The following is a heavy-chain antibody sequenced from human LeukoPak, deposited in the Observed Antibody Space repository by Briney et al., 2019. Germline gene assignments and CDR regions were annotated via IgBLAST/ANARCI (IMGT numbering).Heavy chain of an antibody. J-gene: IGHJ4*02. CDR1: GDSVSSNSAT. CDR3: ARGSSSSSWYFDY. V-gene: IGHV6-1*01. D-gene: IGHD6-13*01. CDR2: TYYRSKWYN. Sequence: SQTLSLTCAISGDSVSSNSATWTWIGQSPSRGLEWLGRTYYRSKWYNDYAVSVKSRVTINPDTSKNQFSPQLNSVTPEDTAVYYCARGSSSSSWYFDYWGQGTLVTVSS.